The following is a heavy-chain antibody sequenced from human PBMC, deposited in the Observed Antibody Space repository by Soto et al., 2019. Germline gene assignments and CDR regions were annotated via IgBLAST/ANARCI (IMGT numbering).Heavy chain of an antibody. D-gene: IGHD1-26*01. V-gene: IGHV4-59*08. CDR2: VYYTGDT. CDR3: VRQGIDYLHGLVDV. Sequence: QVELQQSGPGLVKPSGTLSLTCTVSSGPDSSHNWGWIRQPPGRGLEWIGYVYYTGDTSYNPSLKSRATISAATSTKIISLTPSSVTAADTAVYYCVRQGIDYLHGLVDVWGQGTTVSVSS. CDR1: SGPDSSHN. J-gene: IGHJ6*02.